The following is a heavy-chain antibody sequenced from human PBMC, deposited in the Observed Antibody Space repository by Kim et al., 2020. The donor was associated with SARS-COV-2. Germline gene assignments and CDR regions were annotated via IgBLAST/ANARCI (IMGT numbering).Heavy chain of an antibody. CDR2: INSDGSST. CDR3: ARGDYYGSGTQAY. V-gene: IGHV3-74*01. J-gene: IGHJ4*02. D-gene: IGHD3-10*01. CDR1: GFTFSSYW. Sequence: GGSLRLSCAASGFTFSSYWMHWVRQAPGKGLVWVSRINSDGSSTSYADSVKGRFTISRDNAKNTLYLQMNSLRAEDTAVYYCARGDYYGSGTQAYWGQGTLVTVSS.